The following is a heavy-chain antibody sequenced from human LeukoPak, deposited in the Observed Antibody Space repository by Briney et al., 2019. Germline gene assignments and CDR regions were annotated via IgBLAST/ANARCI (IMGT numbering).Heavy chain of an antibody. Sequence: SETLSLTCAVYGGSFSGYYWSWIRQPPGKGLEWIGEINHSGSTNYKPSLKSRVTISVDTSKNQFSLKRSSVTAADTALYYCARLHRGWFDLWGQGTLVTVSS. V-gene: IGHV4-34*01. CDR2: INHSGST. CDR3: ARLHRGWFDL. J-gene: IGHJ5*02. CDR1: GGSFSGYY.